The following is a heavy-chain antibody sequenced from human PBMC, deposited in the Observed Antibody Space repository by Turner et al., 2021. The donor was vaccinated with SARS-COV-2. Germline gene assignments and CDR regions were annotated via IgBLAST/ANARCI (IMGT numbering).Heavy chain of an antibody. J-gene: IGHJ4*02. V-gene: IGHV3-33*01. Sequence: QVQLVESGGGVVQPGRSLRLSCAASGFTFITYGMPWVRQAPGKGLEWVAVIWDDGSDKYDADSVKGRFTISRDNSKNTLYLQMNNLRAEDTAVYYCARSTVTTPPDYWDQGTLVTVSS. CDR2: IWDDGSDK. CDR3: ARSTVTTPPDY. D-gene: IGHD4-17*01. CDR1: GFTFITYG.